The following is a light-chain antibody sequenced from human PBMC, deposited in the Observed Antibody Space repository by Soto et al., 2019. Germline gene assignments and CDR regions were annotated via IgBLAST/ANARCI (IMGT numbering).Light chain of an antibody. CDR1: QSISSY. CDR3: QQSYSTSWT. J-gene: IGKJ1*01. V-gene: IGKV1-39*01. Sequence: DIQMTQAPASLSASVGDRVTITCRASQSISSYLNWYQQKPGKAPKLLIYAASSLQSGVPSRFSGSGSATDFTLTISSLQTEDFATYYCQQSYSTSWTFGQGTKVDIK. CDR2: AAS.